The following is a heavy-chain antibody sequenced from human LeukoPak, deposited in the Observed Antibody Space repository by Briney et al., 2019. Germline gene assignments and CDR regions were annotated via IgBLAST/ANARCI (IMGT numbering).Heavy chain of an antibody. J-gene: IGHJ5*02. V-gene: IGHV1-8*03. D-gene: IGHD4/OR15-4a*01. CDR2: MNPNSGNT. Sequence: ASVKVSCKASGYTFTSYDINWVRQATGQGLEWMGWMNPNSGNTGYAQKFQGRVTITRNTSISTAYMELSSLRSEDTAVYYCARGRGGHMVPTLRPWGQGTLVTVSS. CDR3: ARGRGGHMVPTLRP. CDR1: GYTFTSYD.